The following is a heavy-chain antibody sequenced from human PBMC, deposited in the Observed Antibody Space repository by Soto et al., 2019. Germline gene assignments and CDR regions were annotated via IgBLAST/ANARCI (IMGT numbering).Heavy chain of an antibody. CDR1: GYTFNRHG. D-gene: IGHD1-26*01. CDR3: ARVRIVGAREIDF. Sequence: SGCEVKKPGASVKVSCKASGYTFNRHGITWVRQAPGQGLEWMGWISVYNGDINYEQKFQGRVTLSSDTLTSTVYLELKSLRFDDTAVYYCARVRIVGAREIDFWGQGTLVTVSS. J-gene: IGHJ4*02. V-gene: IGHV1-18*04. CDR2: ISVYNGDI.